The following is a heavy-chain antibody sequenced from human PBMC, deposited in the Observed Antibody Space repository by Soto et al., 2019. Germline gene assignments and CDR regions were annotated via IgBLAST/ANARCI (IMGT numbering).Heavy chain of an antibody. V-gene: IGHV6-1*01. Sequence: SQTLSLTCAISGDSVSSNSAAWNWIRQSPSRGLEWLGRTYYRSKWYNDYAVSVKSRITINPDTSKNQFSLQLNSVTPEDTAVYYCARDQRAVADPVGYGMDVWGKGSTVTVDS. CDR3: ARDQRAVADPVGYGMDV. CDR1: GDSVSSNSAA. CDR2: TYYRSKWYN. D-gene: IGHD6-19*01. J-gene: IGHJ6*04.